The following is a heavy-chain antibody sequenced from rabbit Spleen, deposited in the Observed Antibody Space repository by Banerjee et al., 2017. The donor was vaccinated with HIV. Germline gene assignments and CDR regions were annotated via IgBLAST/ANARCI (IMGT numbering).Heavy chain of an antibody. J-gene: IGHJ3*01. CDR1: GLDFTNYY. D-gene: IGHD4-1*01. V-gene: IGHV1S7*01. CDR2: IYAAKGST. Sequence: QLTETGGGLVQPGGSLTLSCKASGLDFTNYYITWVRQAPGQGLEWIGIIYAAKGSTDYASWVNGRFTISSDNAQSTVDLKMTSLTAADTATYFCARAIVPWLGLTRLDLWGPGTLFSVS. CDR3: ARAIVPWLGLTRLDL.